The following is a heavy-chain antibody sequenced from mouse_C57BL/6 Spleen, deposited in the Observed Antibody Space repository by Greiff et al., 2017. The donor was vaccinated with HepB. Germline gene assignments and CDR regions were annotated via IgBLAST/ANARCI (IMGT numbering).Heavy chain of an antibody. D-gene: IGHD3-2*02. CDR1: GFTFSDYG. Sequence: EVQLVESGGGLVKPGGSLKLSCAASGFTFSDYGMHWVRQAPEKGLEWVAYISSGSSTIYYADTVKGRFTISRDNAKNTLFLQMTSLRSEDTAMYYCATRQLRLRAYWGQGTLVTVSA. J-gene: IGHJ3*01. CDR3: ATRQLRLRAY. V-gene: IGHV5-17*01. CDR2: ISSGSSTI.